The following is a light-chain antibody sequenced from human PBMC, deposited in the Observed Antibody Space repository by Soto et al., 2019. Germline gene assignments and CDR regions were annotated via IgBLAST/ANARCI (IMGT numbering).Light chain of an antibody. J-gene: IGLJ1*01. CDR1: SSNIGGNT. V-gene: IGLV1-44*01. Sequence: QSVLTHSPSASGTPGQRVTISCSGSSSNIGGNTVNWYQQLPGTAPKLLIYGNDQRPSGVPDRFSGSKSGTSASLAISGLQSEDEADYYCAAWDDSLNAFVFGTGTKVTVL. CDR3: AAWDDSLNAFV. CDR2: GND.